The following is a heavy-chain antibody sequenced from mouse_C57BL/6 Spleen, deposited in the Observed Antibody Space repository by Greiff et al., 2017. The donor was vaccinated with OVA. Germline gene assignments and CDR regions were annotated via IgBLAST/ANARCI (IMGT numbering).Heavy chain of an antibody. CDR1: GYTFTSSG. Sequence: VKLQESGAELVRPGASVKLSCKASGYTFTSSGISWVKQRTGQGLEWIGEIYPRSGNNYYNEKFKGKATLTADKSSSTAYMELRSLTSEDSAVCFGARVSYGNYFDYWGQGTTLTVSS. J-gene: IGHJ2*01. CDR2: IYPRSGNN. V-gene: IGHV1-81*01. CDR3: ARVSYGNYFDY. D-gene: IGHD2-1*01.